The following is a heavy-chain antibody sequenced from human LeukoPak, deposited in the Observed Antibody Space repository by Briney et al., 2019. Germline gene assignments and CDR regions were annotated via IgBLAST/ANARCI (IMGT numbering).Heavy chain of an antibody. CDR3: AAWYYGSGRVEVADY. V-gene: IGHV1-58*02. J-gene: IGHJ4*02. D-gene: IGHD3-10*01. Sequence: SVKVSYTASGFTFTNSAMQWVRQARGQRLEGIGWIVFGSGNTNYAQKFQERVTITRDMSTSTAYTELSSLRSEDTAVYYCAAWYYGSGRVEVADYWGQGTLVTVSS. CDR2: IVFGSGNT. CDR1: GFTFTNSA.